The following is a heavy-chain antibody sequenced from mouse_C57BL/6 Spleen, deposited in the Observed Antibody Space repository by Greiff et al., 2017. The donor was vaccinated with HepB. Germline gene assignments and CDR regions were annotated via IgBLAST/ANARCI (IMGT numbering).Heavy chain of an antibody. J-gene: IGHJ1*03. CDR1: GFTFSSYA. V-gene: IGHV5-9-1*02. CDR2: ISSGGDYI. CDR3: TRDYGSSYRYFDV. Sequence: DVHLVESGEGLVKPGGSLKLSCAASGFTFSSYAMSWVRQTPEKRLEWVAYISSGGDYIYYADTVKGRFTISRDNARNTLYLQMSSLKSEDTAMYYCTRDYGSSYRYFDVWGTGTTVTVSS. D-gene: IGHD1-1*01.